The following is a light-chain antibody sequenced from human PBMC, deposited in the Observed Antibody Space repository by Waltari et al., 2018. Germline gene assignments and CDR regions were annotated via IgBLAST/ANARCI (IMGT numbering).Light chain of an antibody. CDR3: SSYTNRGTRV. CDR1: SSDIGGYNS. V-gene: IGLV2-14*03. J-gene: IGLJ3*02. CDR2: EVT. Sequence: QSALTQPASVSGSPGQSITISCTGTSSDIGGYNSVSWYQQHPGKAPKLMIYEVTKRPSGVSNRFSGSKSGNTASLTISGLQAEDEADFYCSSYTNRGTRVFGGGTKLTVL.